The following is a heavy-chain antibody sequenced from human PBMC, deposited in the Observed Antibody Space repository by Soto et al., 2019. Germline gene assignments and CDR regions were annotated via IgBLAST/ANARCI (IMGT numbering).Heavy chain of an antibody. J-gene: IGHJ6*02. Sequence: QVHVQQSGPGLVKPSETLSLSCTVSSGPSSSHNWGWIRQPPGRGLEWIGYVYYTGGTSYNPSLKSRVTISADTSTNHISLTLSSVTAADPAVYYCVSQGIDYLHGLVDVWGQGTTVSVSS. CDR3: VSQGIDYLHGLVDV. D-gene: IGHD1-26*01. CDR1: SGPSSSHN. V-gene: IGHV4-59*08. CDR2: VYYTGGT.